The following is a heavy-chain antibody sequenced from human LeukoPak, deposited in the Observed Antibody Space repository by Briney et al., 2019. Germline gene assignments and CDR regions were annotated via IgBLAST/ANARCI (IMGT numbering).Heavy chain of an antibody. D-gene: IGHD3-3*01. Sequence: SGGSLRLSCAASGFTFSSYSMNWVRQAPGKGLEWVAVISYDGSNKYYADSVKGRFTISRDNSKNTLYLQMNSLRAEDTAVYYCAKGALRFLEWLSQGDYWGQGTLVTVSS. J-gene: IGHJ4*02. CDR3: AKGALRFLEWLSQGDY. CDR2: ISYDGSNK. V-gene: IGHV3-30*18. CDR1: GFTFSSYS.